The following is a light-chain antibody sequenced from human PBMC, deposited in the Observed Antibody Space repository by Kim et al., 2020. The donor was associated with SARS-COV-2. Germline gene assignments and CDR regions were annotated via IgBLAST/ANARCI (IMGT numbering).Light chain of an antibody. CDR3: QKYNSAPWT. V-gene: IGKV1-27*01. J-gene: IGKJ1*01. CDR2: AAS. CDR1: QGISKD. Sequence: ASVGDRVTLPCRASQGISKDLAWYQQKPGNAPKLLIFAASALQSGVTTRFSGSGSGTDISLTISSLQPEGVATYYCQKYNSAPWTFSQGTKVAIK.